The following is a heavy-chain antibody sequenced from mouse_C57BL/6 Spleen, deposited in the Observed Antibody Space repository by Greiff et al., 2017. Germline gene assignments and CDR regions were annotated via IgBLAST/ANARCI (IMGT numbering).Heavy chain of an antibody. V-gene: IGHV1-55*01. CDR3: ARTYYDGSRYFDV. Sequence: VQLQQPGAELVKPGASVKMSCKASGYPFTSYWITWVKQRPGQGLEWIGDIYPGSGSTNYNEKFKSKATLTVDTSSSTAYMQHSSLTSEDSAVYDCARTYYDGSRYFDVWGTGTTVTVSS. D-gene: IGHD1-1*01. J-gene: IGHJ1*03. CDR1: GYPFTSYW. CDR2: IYPGSGST.